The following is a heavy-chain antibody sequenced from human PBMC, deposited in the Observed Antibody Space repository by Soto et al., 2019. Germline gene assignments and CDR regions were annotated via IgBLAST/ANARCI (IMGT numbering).Heavy chain of an antibody. D-gene: IGHD3-10*01. CDR3: AKQTWFGQLFRFDP. CDR2: ISDSGGTT. CDR1: GFTFSNSA. J-gene: IGHJ5*02. V-gene: IGHV3-23*01. Sequence: EVQLLESGGGLVQPGGSLRLSCAASGFTFSNSAMSWVRQAAGKGLEWVSVISDSGGTTYYADSVKGRFTISRDNPKNTLYLQMNSLRAEDTAVYYCAKQTWFGQLFRFDPWGQGTLVTVSS.